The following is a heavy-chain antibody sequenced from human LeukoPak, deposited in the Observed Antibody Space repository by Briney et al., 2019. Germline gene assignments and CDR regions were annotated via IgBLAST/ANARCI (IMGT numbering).Heavy chain of an antibody. Sequence: SETLSLTCSVSRNPIKTDYWNWIRQPPGKGLEWLGYIDNTGDPTYSPSLKSRLTISVDKSKNQFSLKLTSVTAADTAVYYCARDLADYHDSLGHHGAFNIWGPGTLVIVSS. J-gene: IGHJ3*02. V-gene: IGHV4-59*01. CDR3: ARDLADYHDSLGHHGAFNI. CDR1: RNPIKTDY. D-gene: IGHD3-22*01. CDR2: IDNTGDP.